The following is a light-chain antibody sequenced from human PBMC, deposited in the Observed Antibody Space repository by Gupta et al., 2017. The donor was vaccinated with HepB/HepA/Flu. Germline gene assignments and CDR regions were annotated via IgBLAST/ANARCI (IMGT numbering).Light chain of an antibody. CDR1: QGISSY. Sequence: DIQVTPSPSFLSASVGDRVTITCRASQGISSYLAWYQQKPGKAPKLLIYAASTLQSGVPSRFSGSGSGTEFTLTISSLQPEDFATYYCQQRNSYPRPFGHGTKVDIK. V-gene: IGKV1-9*01. CDR3: QQRNSYPRP. CDR2: AAS. J-gene: IGKJ3*01.